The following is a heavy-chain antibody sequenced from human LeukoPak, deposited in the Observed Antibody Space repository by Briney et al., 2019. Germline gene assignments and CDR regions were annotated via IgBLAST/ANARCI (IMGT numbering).Heavy chain of an antibody. V-gene: IGHV3-23*01. CDR3: AKQLGYCSDGSCYFPH. CDR2: ISNNGGYT. Sequence: GGSLRLSCAASGFTFSSSAMSWVRQAPGKGLEWVSAISNNGGYTYYADSVQGRFTISRDNSKSTLCLQMNSLRAEDTAVYFCAKQLGYCSDGSCYFPHWGQGTLVTVSS. J-gene: IGHJ1*01. CDR1: GFTFSSSA. D-gene: IGHD2-15*01.